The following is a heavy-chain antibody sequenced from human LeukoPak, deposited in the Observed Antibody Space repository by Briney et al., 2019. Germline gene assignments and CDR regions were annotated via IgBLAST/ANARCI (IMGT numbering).Heavy chain of an antibody. V-gene: IGHV3-53*01. D-gene: IGHD6-19*01. CDR2: MYAGGTT. J-gene: IGHJ5*02. CDR3: ARGSGSGWPLDR. Sequence: GGSLGLSCAASGVIVSRNFMSWVRQAPGKGLQRVAIMYAGGTTDYSDSVRGRFHISRDSTNNTLSLQINTLRDEDTAVYYCARGSGSGWPLDRWGQGALVTVSS. CDR1: GVIVSRNF.